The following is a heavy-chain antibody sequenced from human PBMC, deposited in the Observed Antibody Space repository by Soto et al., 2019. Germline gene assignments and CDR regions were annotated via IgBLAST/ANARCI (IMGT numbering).Heavy chain of an antibody. CDR2: INVNSGGT. Sequence: QVQLVQSGAEVKKPWASVKVSCKASGYTFTGNYMHWVRQAPGQGFEWMGWINVNSGGTKYAQKFQGWVTMTRDTSISTAYMELSRLRSDDTAVYYCARGDKLSLYPQLDYWGQGTLVTVSS. D-gene: IGHD3-16*02. CDR3: ARGDKLSLYPQLDY. CDR1: GYTFTGNY. J-gene: IGHJ4*02. V-gene: IGHV1-2*04.